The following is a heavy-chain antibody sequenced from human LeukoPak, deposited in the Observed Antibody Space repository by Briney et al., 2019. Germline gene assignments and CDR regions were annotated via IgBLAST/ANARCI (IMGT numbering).Heavy chain of an antibody. J-gene: IGHJ4*02. V-gene: IGHV3-21*01. CDR3: ARDLWDH. CDR2: ITSAGNFI. Sequence: PGGSLRLSCAASGFTFRSYAMSWVRQAPGKGLEWVSSITSAGNFIYYADSLRGRFTVSRDNAKNSLYLQMNRLRAEDTAMYYCARDLWDHWGQGTLVTVSS. CDR1: GFTFRSYA.